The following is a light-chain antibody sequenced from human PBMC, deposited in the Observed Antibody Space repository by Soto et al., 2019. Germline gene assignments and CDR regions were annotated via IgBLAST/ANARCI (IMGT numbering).Light chain of an antibody. CDR1: QSVSRS. CDR3: QQRSSWPWT. V-gene: IGKV3-11*01. J-gene: IGKJ1*01. Sequence: EIVLTQSPATLSLSPGDRATLSCRASQSVSRSLTWYQQKPGQAPRLLIYGASSRATGIPDRFSGSGSGTDFTLTISSLEPEDFAVYYCQQRSSWPWTFGQGTKVDNK. CDR2: GAS.